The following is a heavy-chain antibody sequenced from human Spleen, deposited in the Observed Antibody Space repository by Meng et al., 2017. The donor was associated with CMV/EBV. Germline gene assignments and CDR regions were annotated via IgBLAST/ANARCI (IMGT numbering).Heavy chain of an antibody. CDR3: ARHSARRYSYGYYYYYGMDV. CDR2: MYYSGSS. J-gene: IGHJ6*02. CDR1: GDSISSTSYY. Sequence: SETLSLTCTVSGDSISSTSYYWGWIRQPPGKGLEWIGTMYYSGSSYYNPSLRSRITISADRSKNQFSLKLSSVTAADTAMYYCARHSARRYSYGYYYYYGMDVWGQGTTVTVSS. V-gene: IGHV4-39*07. D-gene: IGHD5-18*01.